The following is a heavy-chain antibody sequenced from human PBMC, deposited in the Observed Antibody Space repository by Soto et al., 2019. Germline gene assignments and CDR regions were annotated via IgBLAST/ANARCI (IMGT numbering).Heavy chain of an antibody. CDR2: IYDSVNT. Sequence: SETLSLTCTVSGDSLSSGGHYWSWIRQHPGKGLEWIGHIYDSVNTYYSPSLRSRVTISADMSKNQFSLNLRSVTAADTAAYYCARVHHRGYFAILTDYWGQGKLLPVSS. CDR1: GDSLSSGGHY. CDR3: ARVHHRGYFAILTDY. J-gene: IGHJ4*02. D-gene: IGHD3-9*01. V-gene: IGHV4-31*03.